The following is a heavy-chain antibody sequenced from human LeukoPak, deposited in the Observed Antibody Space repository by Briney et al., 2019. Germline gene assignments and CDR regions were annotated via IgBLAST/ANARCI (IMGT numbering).Heavy chain of an antibody. CDR3: ARVDITVTPTGETGWFDP. D-gene: IGHD4-17*01. V-gene: IGHV1-46*01. Sequence: GASVKVSCKASGYTFTSYYMHWVRQAPGQGLEWMGIINPSGGSTSYAQKFQGRVTMTRDTSTSTVYMELSSLRSEDMAVYYCARVDITVTPTGETGWFDPWGQGTLVTVSS. CDR1: GYTFTSYY. J-gene: IGHJ5*02. CDR2: INPSGGST.